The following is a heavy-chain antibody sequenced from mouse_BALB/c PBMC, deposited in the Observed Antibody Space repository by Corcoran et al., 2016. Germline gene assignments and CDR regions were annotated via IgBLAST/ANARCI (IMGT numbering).Heavy chain of an antibody. Sequence: EVQLQHSGPELVKHGASVKMSCKASGYTFTDYYMKWVKQSNGKSLEWIGDINHHNGGTSYNKKFKGKATLTVDKSSSTAYMTLTSLPTDDSAFEYWASDCNYYFDYWGQGTTLTVSS. CDR2: INHHNGGT. CDR3: ASDCNYYFDY. CDR1: GYTFTDYY. V-gene: IGHV1-26*01. J-gene: IGHJ2*01. D-gene: IGHD2-1*01.